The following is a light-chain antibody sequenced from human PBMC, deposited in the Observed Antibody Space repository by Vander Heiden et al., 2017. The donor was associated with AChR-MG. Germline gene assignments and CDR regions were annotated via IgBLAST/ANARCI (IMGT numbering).Light chain of an antibody. CDR3: RGWNTSGDHVV. CDR2: EGG. V-gene: IGLV3-21*02. J-gene: IGLJ2*01. CDR1: NIGSNS. Sequence: YVLTQAPTVSVAPGHTARSTCGTKNIGSNSGHWCQQKPGRALIVVINEGGDVPAGIRDRFSSTNSRNTATLTISGVEAGDEADYFCRGWNTSGDHVVFGGGTKLTVL.